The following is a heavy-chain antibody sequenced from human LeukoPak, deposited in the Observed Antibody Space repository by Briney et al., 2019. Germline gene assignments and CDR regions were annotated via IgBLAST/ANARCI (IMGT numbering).Heavy chain of an antibody. J-gene: IGHJ4*02. CDR3: ARLTQKVNGNFDY. CDR1: RYSFTTYW. V-gene: IGHV5-51*01. Sequence: GESLKISCLASRYSFTTYWIGWVRQMSGKGLEWMGIIYPSDSDTRYSQSYQGQVTISADKSISTAYLQWSSLKASDTAIYYCARLTQKVNGNFDYWGQGTLVTVSS. D-gene: IGHD3-22*01. CDR2: IYPSDSDT.